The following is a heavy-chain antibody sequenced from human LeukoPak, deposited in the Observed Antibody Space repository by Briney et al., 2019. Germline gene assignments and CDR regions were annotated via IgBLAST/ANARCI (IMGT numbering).Heavy chain of an antibody. CDR3: AREGRYCSSTVCYEWQYYYYMDV. V-gene: IGHV4-4*07. J-gene: IGHJ6*03. CDR1: GGSISSYY. CDR2: MYTSGST. Sequence: PSGTLSLTCTVSGGSISSYYWSWIRQPAGKGLEWVGRMYTSGSTNYNPSLKSRVTISVDTSKNQFSLNLSSVTAADTAVYYCAREGRYCSSTVCYEWQYYYYMDVWGKGTTVTVSS. D-gene: IGHD2-2*01.